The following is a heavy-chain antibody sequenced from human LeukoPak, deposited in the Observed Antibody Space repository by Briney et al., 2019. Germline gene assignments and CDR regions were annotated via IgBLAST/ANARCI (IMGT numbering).Heavy chain of an antibody. Sequence: SETLSLTCTVSGGSISSGSYYWSWIRQPAGKGLEWIGRIYTSGSTNYNPSLKSRVTISVDTSKNQFSLKLSSVTAADTAVYYCAKSLGGGYSYGYYYYYGVDVWGQGTTVTVSS. D-gene: IGHD5-18*01. V-gene: IGHV4-61*02. CDR1: GGSISSGSYY. CDR3: AKSLGGGYSYGYYYYYGVDV. CDR2: IYTSGST. J-gene: IGHJ6*02.